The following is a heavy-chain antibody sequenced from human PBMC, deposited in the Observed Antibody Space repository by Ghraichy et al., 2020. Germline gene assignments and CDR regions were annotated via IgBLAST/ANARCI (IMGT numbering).Heavy chain of an antibody. CDR2: IYYSGST. V-gene: IGHV4-59*01. J-gene: IGHJ6*02. CDR1: GGSISSYY. CDR3: ARDQRPRKGWLRWDYYYGMDV. D-gene: IGHD5-12*01. Sequence: SETLSLTCTVSGGSISSYYWSWIRQPPGKGLEWIGYIYYSGSTNYNPSLKSRVTISVDTSKNQFSLKLSSVTAADTAVYYCARDQRPRKGWLRWDYYYGMDVWGQGTTVTVSS.